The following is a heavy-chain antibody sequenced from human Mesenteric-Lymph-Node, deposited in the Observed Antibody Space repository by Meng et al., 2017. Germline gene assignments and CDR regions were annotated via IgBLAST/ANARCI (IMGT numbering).Heavy chain of an antibody. J-gene: IGHJ5*02. CDR1: GGSISSGSYY. Sequence: VPLQQWGAGLVKPSQTLSLTCTVSGGSISSGSYYWSWIRQPAGKGLEWIGRIYTSGSTNYNPSLKSQVTISVDTSKNQFSLKLSSVTAADTAVYYCARDLWEPPSNWFDPWGQGTLVTVSS. V-gene: IGHV4-61*02. D-gene: IGHD1-26*01. CDR3: ARDLWEPPSNWFDP. CDR2: IYTSGST.